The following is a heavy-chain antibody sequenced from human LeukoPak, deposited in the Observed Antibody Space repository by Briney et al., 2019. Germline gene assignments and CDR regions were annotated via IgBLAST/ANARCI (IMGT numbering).Heavy chain of an antibody. CDR3: ARDTVTADY. Sequence: PGGSLRLSCAASGFTFSSYGMHWVRQPPGKGLEWVAVIWYDGSNKYYADSVKGRFTISRDNSKNTLYLQMNSLRAEDTAVYYCARDTVTADYWGQGTLVTVSS. J-gene: IGHJ4*02. CDR2: IWYDGSNK. V-gene: IGHV3-33*01. D-gene: IGHD4-17*01. CDR1: GFTFSSYG.